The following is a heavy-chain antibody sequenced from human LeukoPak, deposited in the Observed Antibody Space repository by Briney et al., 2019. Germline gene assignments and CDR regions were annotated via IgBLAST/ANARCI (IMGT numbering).Heavy chain of an antibody. CDR2: IWYDGSEK. J-gene: IGHJ4*02. CDR1: GFTFSSYG. CDR3: ARSHRLLLPDY. D-gene: IGHD2-21*02. V-gene: IGHV3-33*01. Sequence: SGRSLRLSCEASGFTFSSYGMHWVRQAPGKGLEWVAVIWYDGSEKYYGDSVKGRFTISRDNSKNMLYLQMSSLRAEDTALYYCARSHRLLLPDYWGQGTLVTVSS.